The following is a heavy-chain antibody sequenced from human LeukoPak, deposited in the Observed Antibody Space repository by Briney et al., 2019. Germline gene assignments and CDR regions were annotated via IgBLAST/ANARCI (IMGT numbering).Heavy chain of an antibody. V-gene: IGHV1-2*02. CDR3: ARSNYYGSGSYRYYFDY. CDR1: GYTFTGYY. CDR2: INPNSGGT. J-gene: IGHJ4*02. Sequence: ASVKVSFKASGYTFTGYYMHWVRQAPGQGGEWMGWINPNSGGTNYAQKFQGRVTMTRDTSISTAYMELSRLRSDDTAVYYCARSNYYGSGSYRYYFDYWGQGTLVTVSS. D-gene: IGHD3-10*01.